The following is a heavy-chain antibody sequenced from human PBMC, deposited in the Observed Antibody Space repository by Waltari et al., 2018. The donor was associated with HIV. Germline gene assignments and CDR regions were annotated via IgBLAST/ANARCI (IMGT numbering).Heavy chain of an antibody. D-gene: IGHD1-26*01. V-gene: IGHV1-2*02. CDR2: VNPNSGGT. CDR3: ASFNSGSKIFDL. Sequence: QVQLVQSGAEVKKPGASVKVSCKASGYTFTGYYMHWVRQAPGKGLEWMGVVNPNSGGTNFAQKFHGRVTMTSDTSISTAYMDLSRLRSDDTAVYYCASFNSGSKIFDLWGRGTLVTVSS. CDR1: GYTFTGYY. J-gene: IGHJ2*01.